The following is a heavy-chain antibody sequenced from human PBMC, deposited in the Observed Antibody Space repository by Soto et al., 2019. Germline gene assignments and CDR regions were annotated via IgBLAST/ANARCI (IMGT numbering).Heavy chain of an antibody. J-gene: IGHJ4*02. CDR3: AREVRWGYDFWSGYYIDY. Sequence: QVQLVESGGGVVQPGRSLRLSCAASGFTFSSYGMHWVRQAPGKGLEWVAVIWYDGSNKYYADSVKGRFTISRDNSKNTLYLQMNSLRAEDTAVYYCAREVRWGYDFWSGYYIDYWGQGTLVTVSS. D-gene: IGHD3-3*01. CDR1: GFTFSSYG. V-gene: IGHV3-33*01. CDR2: IWYDGSNK.